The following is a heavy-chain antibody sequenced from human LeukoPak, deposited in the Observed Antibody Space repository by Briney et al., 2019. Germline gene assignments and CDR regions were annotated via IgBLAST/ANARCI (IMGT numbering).Heavy chain of an antibody. Sequence: ASVKVSCKASGYTFTSYYMHWVRQAPGQGLEWMGIINPSGGSTSYAQKFQGRVTMTRDTSTSTVYMDLSSLRSEDTAVYYCATGDYNLYYYGSGDLPHVMDVWAKGPRSPSPQ. D-gene: IGHD3-10*01. CDR3: ATGDYNLYYYGSGDLPHVMDV. V-gene: IGHV1-46*01. CDR2: INPSGGST. J-gene: IGHJ6*04. CDR1: GYTFTSYY.